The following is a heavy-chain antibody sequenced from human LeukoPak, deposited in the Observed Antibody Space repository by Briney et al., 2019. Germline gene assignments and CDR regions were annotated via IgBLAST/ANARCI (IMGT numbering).Heavy chain of an antibody. CDR2: INHSGST. Sequence: SETLSLTCAVYGGSFSGYYWSWIRQPPGKGLEWIGEINHSGSTNYNPSLKSRITISVDKSKTQFSLKVTSVTAADTAVYYCARDFSYDYVWGSYRSSAFDIWGQGTMVTVSS. J-gene: IGHJ3*02. CDR1: GGSFSGYY. D-gene: IGHD3-16*02. V-gene: IGHV4-34*01. CDR3: ARDFSYDYVWGSYRSSAFDI.